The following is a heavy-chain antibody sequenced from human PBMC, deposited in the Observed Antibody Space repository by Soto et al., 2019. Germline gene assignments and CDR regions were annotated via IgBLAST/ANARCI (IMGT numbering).Heavy chain of an antibody. CDR3: AGEYSSSWYGVDP. J-gene: IGHJ5*02. CDR2: INSDGSST. V-gene: IGHV3-74*01. CDR1: VFTFRSYW. D-gene: IGHD6-13*01. Sequence: WAALRLSFECSVFTFRSYWMHWVRQAPGKGLVWASRINSDGSSTSYADSVKGRFTISRDNAKKKLYLQMNSLRAEAKAVYYCAGEYSSSWYGVDPRGQGPLVTVSS.